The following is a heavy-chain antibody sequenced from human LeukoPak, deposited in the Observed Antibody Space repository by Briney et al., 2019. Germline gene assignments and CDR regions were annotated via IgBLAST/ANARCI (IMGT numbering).Heavy chain of an antibody. D-gene: IGHD3-16*01. CDR3: ARHYGP. CDR2: INHSGST. Sequence: PSETLSLTCAVYGGSFSGYYWSWIRQPPGKGLEWIGGINHSGSTYYNPSLKSRVTISVDTSKNQFSLKLNSVTAADTAVYYCARHYGPWGQGTLVTVSS. CDR1: GGSFSGYY. V-gene: IGHV4-34*01. J-gene: IGHJ5*02.